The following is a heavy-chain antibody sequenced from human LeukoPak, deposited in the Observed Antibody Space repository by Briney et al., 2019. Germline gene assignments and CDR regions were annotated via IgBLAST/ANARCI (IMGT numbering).Heavy chain of an antibody. CDR1: GGSISSGSYY. CDR2: IYTSGST. V-gene: IGHV4-61*02. CDR3: ARHAVEAASRWFDP. Sequence: SETLSLTCTVSGGSISSGSYYWSWIRQPAGKGLEWIGRIYTSGSTNYNPSLKSRVTISVDTSKKQFSLKLSSVTAADTAVYYCARHAVEAASRWFDPWGQGTLVTVSS. J-gene: IGHJ5*02. D-gene: IGHD1-1*01.